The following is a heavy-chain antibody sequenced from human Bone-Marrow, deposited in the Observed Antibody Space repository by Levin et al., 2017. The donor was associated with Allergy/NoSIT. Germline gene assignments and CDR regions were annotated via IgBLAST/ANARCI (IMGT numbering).Heavy chain of an antibody. CDR3: ARAFGSGSYSIDY. D-gene: IGHD3-10*01. Sequence: GESLKISCQASGYTFTSYAIHWVRQAPGQRLEWMGWINAGNGNTKYSQKFQGRVTITRDTSASTAYMELSSLRSEDTAVYYCARAFGSGSYSIDYWGQGTLVTVSS. CDR2: INAGNGNT. CDR1: GYTFTSYA. J-gene: IGHJ4*02. V-gene: IGHV1-3*01.